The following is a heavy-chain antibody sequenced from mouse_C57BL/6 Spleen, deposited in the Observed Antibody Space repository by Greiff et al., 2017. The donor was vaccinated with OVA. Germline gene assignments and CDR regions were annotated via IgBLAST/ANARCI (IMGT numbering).Heavy chain of an antibody. D-gene: IGHD2-3*01. CDR3: ARGGDGYYDYYAMDY. J-gene: IGHJ4*01. CDR2: IYPGSGST. Sequence: QVQLKQPGAELVKPGASVKMSCKASGYTFTSYWITWVKQRPGQGLEWIGDIYPGSGSTNYNEKFKSKATLTVDTSSSTAYMQLSSLTSEDSAVYYCARGGDGYYDYYAMDYWGQGTSVTVSS. CDR1: GYTFTSYW. V-gene: IGHV1-55*01.